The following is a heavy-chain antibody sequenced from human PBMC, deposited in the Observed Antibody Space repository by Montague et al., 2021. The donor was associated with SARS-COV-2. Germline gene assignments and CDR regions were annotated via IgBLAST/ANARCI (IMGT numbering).Heavy chain of an antibody. V-gene: IGHV3-7*01. D-gene: IGHD4-23*01. CDR3: AKNGGAHGLDV. J-gene: IGHJ6*02. CDR1: GFTFSNFC. CDR2: IKPNEGET. Sequence: SLRLSCAASGFTFSNFCMSWVRQAPGKGLEWVATIKPNEGETYYVDSVKGRFSISRDNAKNTLYLQMDNLRAEDTAIYYCAKNGGAHGLDVWGQGTSVSVSS.